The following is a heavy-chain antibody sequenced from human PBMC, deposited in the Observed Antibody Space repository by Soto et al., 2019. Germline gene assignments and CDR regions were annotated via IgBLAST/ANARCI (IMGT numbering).Heavy chain of an antibody. CDR3: ARDSLPQDYYGMDV. CDR2: FDPEDGGT. Sequence: ASVKVSCKVSGYTLTELSMHWVRQAPGKGLEWMGGFDPEDGGTIYAQKFQGRVTMTEDTSTDTAYMELSSLRSEDTAVYYCARDSLPQDYYGMDVWGQGTTVTVSS. CDR1: GYTLTELS. J-gene: IGHJ6*02. V-gene: IGHV1-24*01.